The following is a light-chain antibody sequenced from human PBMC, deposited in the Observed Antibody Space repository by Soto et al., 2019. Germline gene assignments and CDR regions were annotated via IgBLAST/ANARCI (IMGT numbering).Light chain of an antibody. J-gene: IGLJ3*02. CDR1: SSDVGGYNS. CDR3: CSYTGNFIRV. Sequence: QSALTQPRSVSGSPGQSVTISCTGTSSDVGGYNSVSWYQQHPGKAPKLMIYDVSERPSGVPDRFSGSKSGNTASLTISGLRAEDEAVYYCCSYTGNFIRVFGGGTKVTVL. CDR2: DVS. V-gene: IGLV2-11*01.